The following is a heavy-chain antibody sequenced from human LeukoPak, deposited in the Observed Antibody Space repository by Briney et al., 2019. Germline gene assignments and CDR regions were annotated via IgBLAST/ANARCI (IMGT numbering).Heavy chain of an antibody. CDR3: AKDSGSFYFDY. Sequence: GGSLRLSCAASGFAFSSFAMGWVRQAPGTGLEWVSTVNERGGSTNYADFVKGRFTISRDNSKNMLYLQINSLRDDDTAVYYCAKDSGSFYFDYWGQGTLVTVSS. J-gene: IGHJ4*02. CDR1: GFAFSSFA. V-gene: IGHV3-23*01. CDR2: VNERGGST. D-gene: IGHD1-26*01.